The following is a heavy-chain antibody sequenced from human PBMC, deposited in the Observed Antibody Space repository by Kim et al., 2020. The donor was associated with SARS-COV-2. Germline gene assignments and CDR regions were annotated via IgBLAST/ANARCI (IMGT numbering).Heavy chain of an antibody. J-gene: IGHJ4*02. V-gene: IGHV4-39*01. CDR3: ATSYDFWG. CDR2: IYYSGST. Sequence: SETLSLTCTVSGGSISSSSYYWGWIRQPPGKGLEWTGSIYYSGSTYYNPSLKSLVTISVDTSKNQFSLKLSSVTAADTAVYYFATSYDFWGWGQGTLVT. D-gene: IGHD3-3*01. CDR1: GGSISSSSYY.